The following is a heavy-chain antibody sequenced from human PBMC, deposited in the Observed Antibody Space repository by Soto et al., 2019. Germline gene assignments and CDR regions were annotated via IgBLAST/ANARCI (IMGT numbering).Heavy chain of an antibody. CDR2: ISGSGAIT. V-gene: IGHV3-23*01. D-gene: IGHD3-22*01. CDR1: GFTFSSYA. J-gene: IGHJ4*02. CDR3: AKDRYYYDSNGHIRGAFDY. Sequence: EVQLLESGGGLVQPGGSLRLSCAASGFTFSSYAMSWVRQAPGKGLEWVSAISGSGAITYYADSVKGRFTISRDNSKNTLYLKINSLRAEDTAVYYCAKDRYYYDSNGHIRGAFDYWGQGTLVTVSS.